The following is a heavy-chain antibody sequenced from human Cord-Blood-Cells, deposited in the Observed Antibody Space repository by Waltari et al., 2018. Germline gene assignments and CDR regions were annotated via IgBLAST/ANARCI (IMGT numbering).Heavy chain of an antibody. CDR2: ISSSSSHI. D-gene: IGHD3-16*02. V-gene: IGHV3-21*01. Sequence: EVQLVESGGGLVKPGGSLRLSCAASGFTFSSYSMNWLRQAPGKGLEWVSSISSSSSHIYYADSVKGRFTISRDNAKNSLYLQMNSLRAEDTAVYYCARDSGDYVWGSYRYFDYWGQGTLVTISS. CDR1: GFTFSSYS. J-gene: IGHJ4*02. CDR3: ARDSGDYVWGSYRYFDY.